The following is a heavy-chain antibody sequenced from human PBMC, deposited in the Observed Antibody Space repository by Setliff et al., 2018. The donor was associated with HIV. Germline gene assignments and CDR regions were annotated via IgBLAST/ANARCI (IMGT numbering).Heavy chain of an antibody. J-gene: IGHJ6*03. V-gene: IGHV1-3*01. Sequence: ASVKVSCKASGYTFTSYAMHWVRQAPGQRLEWMGWINAGNGNTKYSQKFQGRVTITRDTSASTAYMELSSLRSEDTAVYYCAREGKFRYYYYMDVWGKGTTGTVSS. CDR3: AREGKFRYYYYMDV. CDR1: GYTFTSYA. D-gene: IGHD3-10*01. CDR2: INAGNGNT.